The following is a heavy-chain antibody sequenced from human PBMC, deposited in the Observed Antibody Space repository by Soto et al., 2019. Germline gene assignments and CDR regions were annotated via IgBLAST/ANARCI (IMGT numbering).Heavy chain of an antibody. J-gene: IGHJ2*01. CDR1: GFTFSSYD. D-gene: IGHD3-22*01. CDR3: ARANYDSSGYSWYFDL. CDR2: IGTAGDP. V-gene: IGHV3-13*05. Sequence: EVQLVESGGGLVQPGGSLRLSCAASGFTFSSYDMHWVRQATGKGLEWVSAIGTAGDPYYPGSVKGRFTISRENAKNSLYLQMNSLRAGDTAVYYCARANYDSSGYSWYFDLWGRGTLVTVSS.